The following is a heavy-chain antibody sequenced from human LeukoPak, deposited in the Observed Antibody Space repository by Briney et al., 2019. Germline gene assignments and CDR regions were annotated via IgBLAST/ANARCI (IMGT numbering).Heavy chain of an antibody. CDR1: GYMFTGSY. V-gene: IGHV1-2*02. CDR3: VRDYFRGDIVATIMDY. D-gene: IGHD5-12*01. CDR2: INPNIGGT. J-gene: IGHJ4*02. Sequence: ASVKVSCKASGYMFTGSYMHWVRQAPGQGLEWMGWINPNIGGTNYAQKFQGRVTMTRDTSISTAYMELSRLRSNDTAVYYCVRDYFRGDIVATIMDYWGQGTLVTVSS.